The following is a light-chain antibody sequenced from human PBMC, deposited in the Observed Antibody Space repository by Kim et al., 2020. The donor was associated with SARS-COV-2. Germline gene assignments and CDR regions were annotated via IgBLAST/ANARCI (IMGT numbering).Light chain of an antibody. Sequence: ELTQPPSASGTPGQRVTMSCTGSSSNIGGNTVTWYQQFPGTAPKVVISRDDERPSGLSDRFSGSKSGTSASLAISGLQSEDEADYYCATWDDRLKGVVFGGGTQLTVL. J-gene: IGLJ3*02. V-gene: IGLV1-44*01. CDR1: SSNIGGNT. CDR3: ATWDDRLKGVV. CDR2: RDD.